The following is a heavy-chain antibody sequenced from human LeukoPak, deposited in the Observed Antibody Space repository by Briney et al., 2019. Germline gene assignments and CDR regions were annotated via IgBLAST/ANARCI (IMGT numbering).Heavy chain of an antibody. CDR1: GFTISSNY. J-gene: IGHJ4*02. Sequence: GGSLRLSCAASGFTISSNYMSWVRQAPGKGVEWVSAMSGSGGSTYYADSVKGRFTISRDNSKNTLYLQMNSLRAEDTAVYYCAKDLLYYDSSGYYYFDYWGQGTLVTVSS. V-gene: IGHV3-23*01. D-gene: IGHD3-22*01. CDR3: AKDLLYYDSSGYYYFDY. CDR2: MSGSGGST.